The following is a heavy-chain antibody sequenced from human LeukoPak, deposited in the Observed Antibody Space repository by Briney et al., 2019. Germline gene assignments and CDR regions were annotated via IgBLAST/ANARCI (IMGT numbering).Heavy chain of an antibody. J-gene: IGHJ4*02. D-gene: IGHD7-27*01. V-gene: IGHV1-2*02. Sequence: ASVKVSCKASGYTFTGYYIHWVRQAPGQGLEWMAWINPNGGGTNYAQKFQGRVAVTRDSSISTAYMELSGLTSDDTAVFHCARGTGAPNYFDYWGQGTLVTVSS. CDR3: ARGTGAPNYFDY. CDR2: INPNGGGT. CDR1: GYTFTGYY.